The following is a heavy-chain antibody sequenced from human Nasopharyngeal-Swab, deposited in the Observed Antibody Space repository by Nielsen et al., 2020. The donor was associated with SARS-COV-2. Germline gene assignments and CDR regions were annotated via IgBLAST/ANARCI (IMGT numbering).Heavy chain of an antibody. V-gene: IGHV3-23*01. CDR3: AKDRDSGDDSDDYYHYYGMDV. Sequence: GGSLRLSCAASGFTFSTYAISWVRQAPGKGLEWVSVISGSDYSTHYADSVNGRFTISRDNSKNTVSLQMNSLRAEDTAIYYCAKDRDSGDDSDDYYHYYGMDVWGQGTTVTVSS. J-gene: IGHJ6*02. CDR1: GFTFSTYA. CDR2: ISGSDYST. D-gene: IGHD5-12*01.